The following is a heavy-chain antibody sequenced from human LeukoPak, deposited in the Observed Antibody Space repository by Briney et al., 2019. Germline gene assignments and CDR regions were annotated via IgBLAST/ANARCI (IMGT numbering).Heavy chain of an antibody. D-gene: IGHD2-15*01. CDR3: ARLKLLPDWFDP. CDR2: INHSGST. J-gene: IGHJ5*02. CDR1: GGSFSGYY. Sequence: PSETLSLTCAVYGGSFSGYYWSWIRQPPGKGLEWIGEINHSGSTYYNPSLKSRVTISVDTSKNQFSLKLSSVTAADTAVYYCARLKLLPDWFDPWGQGTLVTVSS. V-gene: IGHV4-34*01.